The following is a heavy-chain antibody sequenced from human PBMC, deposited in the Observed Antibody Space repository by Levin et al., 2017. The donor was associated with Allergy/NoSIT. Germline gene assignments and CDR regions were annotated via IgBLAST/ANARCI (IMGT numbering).Heavy chain of an antibody. J-gene: IGHJ3*02. CDR3: ARDGTTSPAFDI. D-gene: IGHD1-1*01. CDR1: GGTFSSYA. V-gene: IGHV1-69*06. CDR2: IIPIFGTA. Sequence: KISCKASGGTFSSYAISWVRQAPGQGLEWMGGIIPIFGTANYAQKFQGRVTITADKSTSTAYMELSSLRSEDTAVYYCARDGTTSPAFDIWGQGTMVTVSS.